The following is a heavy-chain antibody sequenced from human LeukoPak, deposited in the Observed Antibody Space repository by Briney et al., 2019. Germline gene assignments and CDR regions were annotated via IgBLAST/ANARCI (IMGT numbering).Heavy chain of an antibody. CDR3: ARHRLLWFGELLLSYFDY. V-gene: IGHV4-39*01. Sequence: SETLSLTCTVSGGSISSSSYYWGWIRQPPGKGLEWIGSIYYSGSTYYNPSLKSRVTISVDTSKNQFSLKLSSVTAADTAVYYCARHRLLWFGELLLSYFDYWGQGTLVTVSS. J-gene: IGHJ4*02. D-gene: IGHD3-10*01. CDR2: IYYSGST. CDR1: GGSISSSSYY.